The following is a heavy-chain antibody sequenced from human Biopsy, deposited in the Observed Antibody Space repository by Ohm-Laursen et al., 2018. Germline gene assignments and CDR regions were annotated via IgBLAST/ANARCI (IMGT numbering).Heavy chain of an antibody. J-gene: IGHJ5*02. CDR1: GGSISNNNYY. CDR3: ARDYDTSGYYYVS. Sequence: SETLSLTCTVSGGSISNNNYYWGWIRQPPGKGLEWIGSIFYRGSTHYKPSLKSRIIISVDQSKNQFSLKLNSMTAADTAVYYCARDYDTSGYYYVSWGQGTLVTVSS. V-gene: IGHV4-39*01. CDR2: IFYRGST. D-gene: IGHD3-22*01.